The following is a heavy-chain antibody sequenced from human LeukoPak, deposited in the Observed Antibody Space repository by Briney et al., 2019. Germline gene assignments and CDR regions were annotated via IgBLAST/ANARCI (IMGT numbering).Heavy chain of an antibody. Sequence: SETLSLTCAVYGGSFSGYYWSWIRQPPGKGLEWIGEINHSGSTNYNPSLKSRDTISVDTSKNQFSLKLSSVTAADTAVYYCARGLFHSSGLPYAMDVWGQGTTVTVSS. J-gene: IGHJ6*02. D-gene: IGHD3-22*01. CDR1: GGSFSGYY. V-gene: IGHV4-34*01. CDR2: INHSGST. CDR3: ARGLFHSSGLPYAMDV.